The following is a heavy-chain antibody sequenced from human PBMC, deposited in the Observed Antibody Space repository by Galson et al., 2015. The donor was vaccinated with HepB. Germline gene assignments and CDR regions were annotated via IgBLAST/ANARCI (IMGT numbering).Heavy chain of an antibody. V-gene: IGHV1-8*01. D-gene: IGHD1-26*01. CDR3: ARGLSGSYPRYQAFDI. CDR1: GYTLTSHD. Sequence: SVKVSCKASGYTLTSHDINWVRQTSGQGLEWMGWMNPNSGNTGYAEKFQGRVIMTRNSSTNTAYMEVSRLRSEDTAVYYCARGLSGSYPRYQAFDIWGQGTVVTVSS. J-gene: IGHJ3*02. CDR2: MNPNSGNT.